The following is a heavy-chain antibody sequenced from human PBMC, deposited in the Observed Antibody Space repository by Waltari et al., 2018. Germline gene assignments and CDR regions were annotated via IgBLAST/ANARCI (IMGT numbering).Heavy chain of an antibody. J-gene: IGHJ4*02. CDR2: MNRNRGKT. CDR3: ARGPGSMDFDY. D-gene: IGHD3-10*01. CDR1: GYTFTSYD. Sequence: QVQLMQSGAEVKKPGASVKVSCKASGYTFTSYDINWVRQATGQGVEWMGWMNRNRGKTGYEKKCKGRVTSSRNTSISTAYRELSSRRSEDTAVYYCARGPGSMDFDYWGQGTLVTVSS. V-gene: IGHV1-8*03.